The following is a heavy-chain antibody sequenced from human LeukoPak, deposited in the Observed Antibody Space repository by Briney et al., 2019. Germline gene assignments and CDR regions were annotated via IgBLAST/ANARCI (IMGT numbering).Heavy chain of an antibody. CDR2: IYHSGST. J-gene: IGHJ4*02. Sequence: PSETLSLTCTVSGGSISSYYWTWIRQPPGKGLERIGYIYHSGSTNYNPSLKSRVTISIDTSKNQFSLNLTSVTAADTAVYYCARGTPAADFDHWGQGTLVTVSS. V-gene: IGHV4-59*12. CDR3: ARGTPAADFDH. CDR1: GGSISSYY. D-gene: IGHD2-2*01.